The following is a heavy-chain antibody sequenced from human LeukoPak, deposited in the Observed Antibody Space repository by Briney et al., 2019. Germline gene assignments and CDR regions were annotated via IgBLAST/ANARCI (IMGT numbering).Heavy chain of an antibody. Sequence: GGSLRLSCAASGFTFSSYAMSWVRQAPGKGLEWVSAISGSGGSTYYADSVKGRFTISRDNSKNTLYLQMNSLRAEDTAVYYCANDRIVVVPAAGQDDAFDIRGQGTMVTVSS. CDR3: ANDRIVVVPAAGQDDAFDI. V-gene: IGHV3-23*01. CDR1: GFTFSSYA. J-gene: IGHJ3*02. CDR2: ISGSGGST. D-gene: IGHD2-2*01.